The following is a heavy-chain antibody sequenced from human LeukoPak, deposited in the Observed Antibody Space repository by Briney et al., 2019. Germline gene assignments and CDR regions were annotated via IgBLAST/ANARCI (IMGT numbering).Heavy chain of an antibody. V-gene: IGHV4-59*08. Sequence: SETLSLTCTVSGGSISSYYWSCIRQPPGEGLEWIGYIYYSGSTNYNPSLKSRVTISVDTSKNQFSLKLSSVTAADTAVYYCASYRRPPLITGTIVNWFDPWGQGTLVTGSS. CDR2: IYYSGST. D-gene: IGHD1-7*01. CDR1: GGSISSYY. CDR3: ASYRRPPLITGTIVNWFDP. J-gene: IGHJ5*02.